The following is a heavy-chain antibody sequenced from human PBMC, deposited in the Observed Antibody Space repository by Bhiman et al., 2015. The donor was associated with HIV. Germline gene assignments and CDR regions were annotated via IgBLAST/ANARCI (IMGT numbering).Heavy chain of an antibody. CDR1: GFTFSSYT. Sequence: VQLVDSGGGVVQPGRSLRLFCAVSGFTFSSYTMHWVRQAPGKGLEWVANIKQDGSEKYYVDSVKGRFTISRDNAKNSLYLQMNSLRAEDTAVYYCARGEYNWNYVISFAAFDIWGQGTMVTVSS. CDR2: IKQDGSEK. D-gene: IGHD1-7*01. J-gene: IGHJ3*02. CDR3: ARGEYNWNYVISFAAFDI. V-gene: IGHV3-7*05.